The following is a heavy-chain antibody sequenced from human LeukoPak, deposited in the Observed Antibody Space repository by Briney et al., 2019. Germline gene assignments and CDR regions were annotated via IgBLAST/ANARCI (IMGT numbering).Heavy chain of an antibody. CDR3: ARHKARLRFLEWFPLEVDY. V-gene: IGHV4-38-2*01. D-gene: IGHD3-3*01. Sequence: SETLSLTCAVSGYSISSGYYWGWIRQPPGKGLEWIGSIYHSGSTYYNPSLKSRVTISVDTSKNQFSLKLSSVTAADTAVYYCARHKARLRFLEWFPLEVDYWGQGTLVTVSS. CDR2: IYHSGST. J-gene: IGHJ4*02. CDR1: GYSISSGYY.